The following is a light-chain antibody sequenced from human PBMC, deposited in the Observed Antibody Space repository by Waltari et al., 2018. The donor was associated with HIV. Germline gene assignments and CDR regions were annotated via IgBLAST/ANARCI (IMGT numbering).Light chain of an antibody. Sequence: DIQMTQSPSSLSASVGDRVTITCRASQSISSYLNWYQQKPGKVPKLLIYAASSLQSGVPSRFSGSGSGTDFTLTFSSLQPEDFATYYCQQSYSTPYTFGQGTKLEIK. J-gene: IGKJ2*01. CDR1: QSISSY. CDR2: AAS. CDR3: QQSYSTPYT. V-gene: IGKV1-39*01.